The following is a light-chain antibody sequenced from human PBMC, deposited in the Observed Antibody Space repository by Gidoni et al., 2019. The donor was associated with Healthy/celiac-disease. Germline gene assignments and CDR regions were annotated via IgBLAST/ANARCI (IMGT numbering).Light chain of an antibody. J-gene: IGLJ2*01. Sequence: QSALTQPPSASGSPGQSVTISCTGTSSDVGGYNYVSCYQQHPGKAPQLMIYEVSKRPSGVPDRFSGSKSGNTASLTVSGLQAEDEADYYCSSYAGSNNFGVVFGGGTKLTVL. V-gene: IGLV2-8*01. CDR3: SSYAGSNNFGVV. CDR1: SSDVGGYNY. CDR2: EVS.